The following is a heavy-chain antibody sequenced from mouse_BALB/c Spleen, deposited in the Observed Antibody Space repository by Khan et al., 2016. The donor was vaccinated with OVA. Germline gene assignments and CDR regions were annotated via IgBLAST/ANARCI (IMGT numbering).Heavy chain of an antibody. J-gene: IGHJ4*01. Sequence: VQLQESGPGLVAPSQSLSITCTVSGFSLTDYGVGWIRQPPGKGLEWLGVIWGGGTTYYNSALKSRLSISKDNSKSQVFLKMNSLQTADTAMYXCAKLLWSHYYAMDSGGQGTSVTVPS. CDR2: IWGGGTT. V-gene: IGHV2-6-5*01. D-gene: IGHD1-1*02. CDR3: AKLLWSHYYAMDS. CDR1: GFSLTDYG.